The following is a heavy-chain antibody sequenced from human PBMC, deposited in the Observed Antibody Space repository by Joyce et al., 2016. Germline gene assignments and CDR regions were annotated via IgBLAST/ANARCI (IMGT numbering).Heavy chain of an antibody. CDR2: IFYSGRT. D-gene: IGHD3-10*01. Sequence: QLQLHESGPGLVKPSETLSLTCTVSGGSISGINYYWGWIRQPPGKGQEWLGSIFYSGRTCYNPSRESRVTMSVDTSKNRFSRKLTSETAADTAVYYCAREPNYYGSGSYGKFDSWGQGTLVTVSS. J-gene: IGHJ4*02. CDR3: AREPNYYGSGSYGKFDS. CDR1: GGSISGINYY. V-gene: IGHV4-39*07.